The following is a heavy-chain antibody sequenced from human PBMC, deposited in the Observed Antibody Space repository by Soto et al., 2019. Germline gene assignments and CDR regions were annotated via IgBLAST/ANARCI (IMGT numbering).Heavy chain of an antibody. CDR1: GFTFSSYW. V-gene: IGHV3-7*01. CDR2: IKRDGSEK. D-gene: IGHD2-2*01. Sequence: EVQLVESGGGLVQPGGSLRVSCAASGFTFSSYWMTWVRQVPGKGLEWVANIKRDGSEKYYVDSVRGRFTISRDNAQDSLYLQMNSLRDEDTAVYYCARAQLPPECSSASCYVDYWGQGALVTVSS. CDR3: ARAQLPPECSSASCYVDY. J-gene: IGHJ4*02.